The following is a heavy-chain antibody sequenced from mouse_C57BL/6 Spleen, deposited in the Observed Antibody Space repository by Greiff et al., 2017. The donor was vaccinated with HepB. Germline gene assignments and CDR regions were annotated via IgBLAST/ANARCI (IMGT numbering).Heavy chain of an antibody. CDR1: GFTFSSYA. D-gene: IGHD2-4*01. Sequence: EVQGVESGGGVVKPGGSLKLSCAASGFTFSSYAMSWVRQTPEKRLEWVATISDGGSYTYYPDNVKGRFTISRDNAKNNLYLQMSHLKSEDTAMYYCARDGDYDDYWGQGTTLTV. CDR3: ARDGDYDDY. J-gene: IGHJ2*01. CDR2: ISDGGSYT. V-gene: IGHV5-4*01.